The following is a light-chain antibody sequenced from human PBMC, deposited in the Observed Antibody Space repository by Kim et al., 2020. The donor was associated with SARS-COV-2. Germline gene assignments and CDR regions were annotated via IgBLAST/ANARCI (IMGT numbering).Light chain of an antibody. CDR1: HTLNRAY. Sequence: ETVLTQSPDTLSLSPGERATLSCRASHTLNRAYVAWYQLKPGRAPRLIISGSDDRATGVPDRFSGSGSGTEFTLTVSGLEPDDFAIYVCQQYADSHWTFGQGTKVDIK. J-gene: IGKJ1*01. CDR3: QQYADSHWT. V-gene: IGKV3-20*01. CDR2: GSD.